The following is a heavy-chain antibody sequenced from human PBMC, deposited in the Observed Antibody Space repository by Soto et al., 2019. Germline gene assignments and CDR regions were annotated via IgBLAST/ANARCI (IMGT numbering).Heavy chain of an antibody. V-gene: IGHV1-18*01. CDR3: ARSWVTGKGGMDV. CDR2: INGYTGNT. Sequence: QVQLVQSGAEVKKPGASVKVSCKASGYTFTSYGFSWVRQAPGQGLEWMGWINGYTGNTHYAQKFQGRVTMATDTSTRTAYMELGTLISDDTAVYYCARSWVTGKGGMDVWGQGTTVTVSS. D-gene: IGHD3-16*01. J-gene: IGHJ6*02. CDR1: GYTFTSYG.